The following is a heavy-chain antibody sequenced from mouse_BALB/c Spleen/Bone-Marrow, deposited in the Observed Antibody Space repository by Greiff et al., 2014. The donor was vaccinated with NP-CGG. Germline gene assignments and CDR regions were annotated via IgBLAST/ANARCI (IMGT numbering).Heavy chain of an antibody. CDR1: GYSFTGYT. CDR3: ARFGADGYPRFAY. CDR2: INPYNGGT. Sequence: VQLKESGPELVKPGASMEISCKASGYSFTGYTMNWVKQSHGKNLEWIGLINPYNGGTSYNQKFKGKATLTVDKSSSTAYMELLSLTSEDSAVYYCARFGADGYPRFAYWGQGTLVTVSA. D-gene: IGHD2-3*01. J-gene: IGHJ3*01. V-gene: IGHV1-18*01.